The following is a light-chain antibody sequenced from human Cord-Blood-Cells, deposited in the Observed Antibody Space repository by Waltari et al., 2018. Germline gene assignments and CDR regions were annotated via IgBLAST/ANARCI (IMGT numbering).Light chain of an antibody. V-gene: IGLV3-1*01. J-gene: IGLJ2*01. Sequence: SYELTQPPSVSVSPGQTASITCSGDKWGDKYACWYQQKPGQSPGLVIYQDSKRPSGFPERFAGSNSGNTATLTISGTQAMDEADYYCQAWDSSTVVFGGGTKLTVL. CDR1: KWGDKY. CDR3: QAWDSSTVV. CDR2: QDS.